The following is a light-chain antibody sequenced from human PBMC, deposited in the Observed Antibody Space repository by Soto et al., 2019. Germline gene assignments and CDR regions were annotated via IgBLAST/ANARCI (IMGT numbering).Light chain of an antibody. Sequence: QSALTQPPSASGSPGQSVAISCTGTSSDVGGYNYVSWYQQHPGKAPKLTIYEVNKRPSGVPDRFSGSKSGNTASLTVSGLQAEDEADYYFSSYAGSSNVFGTGTKVTVL. CDR1: SSDVGGYNY. V-gene: IGLV2-8*01. CDR2: EVN. CDR3: SSYAGSSNV. J-gene: IGLJ1*01.